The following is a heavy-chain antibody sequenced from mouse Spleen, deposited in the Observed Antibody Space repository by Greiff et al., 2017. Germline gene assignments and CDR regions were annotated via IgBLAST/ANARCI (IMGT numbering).Heavy chain of an antibody. CDR1: GYTFTDYE. J-gene: IGHJ3*01. Sequence: QVQLQQSGAELVRPGASVTLSCKASGYTFTDYEMHWVKQTPVHGLEWIGAIDPETGGTAYNQKFKGKAILTADKSSSTAYMELRSLTSEDSAVYYCTREGLGRASWFAYWGQGTLVTVSA. CDR2: IDPETGGT. CDR3: TREGLGRASWFAY. V-gene: IGHV1-15*01. D-gene: IGHD4-1*01.